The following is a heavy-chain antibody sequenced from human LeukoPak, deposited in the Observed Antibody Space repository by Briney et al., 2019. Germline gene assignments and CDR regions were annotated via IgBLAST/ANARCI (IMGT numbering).Heavy chain of an antibody. CDR1: GYTFTGYD. V-gene: IGHV1-2*02. CDR2: INPNSGGT. Sequence: ASVKVSCKASGYTFTGYDMHWVRQAPGQGLEWMGWINPNSGGTNYAQKFQGRVTMTRDTSISTAYMELSRLRSDDTAVYYCARGTHIVVVPAAIVYFDYWGQGTLVTVSS. CDR3: ARGTHIVVVPAAIVYFDY. J-gene: IGHJ4*02. D-gene: IGHD2-2*02.